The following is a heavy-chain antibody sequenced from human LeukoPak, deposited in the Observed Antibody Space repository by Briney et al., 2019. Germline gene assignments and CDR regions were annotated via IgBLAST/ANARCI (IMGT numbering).Heavy chain of an antibody. J-gene: IGHJ6*03. CDR3: ARRRQEAGTERPGYMDD. D-gene: IGHD6-19*01. Sequence: PSETLSLTRILPLGSLSSYYWSWIRPPAGKGLEWIGRIYTSGSSNYNPSLKSGVTISVDKSKNQLSLMLRSVTAADAAVYYCARRRQEAGTERPGYMDDWGKGTTVTVSS. CDR1: LGSLSSYY. V-gene: IGHV4-4*07. CDR2: IYTSGSS.